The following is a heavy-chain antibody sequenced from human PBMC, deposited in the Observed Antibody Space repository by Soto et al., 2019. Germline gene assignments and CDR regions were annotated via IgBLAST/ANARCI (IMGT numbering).Heavy chain of an antibody. CDR2: INHSGST. CDR3: ARCRAPGIAVAGRRGWFDP. D-gene: IGHD6-19*01. J-gene: IGHJ5*02. CDR1: GGSFSGYY. V-gene: IGHV4-34*01. Sequence: SETLSLTCAVYGGSFSGYYWSWIRQPPGKGLEWIGEINHSGSTNYNPSLKSRVTISVDTSKNQFSLKLSSVTAADTAVYYCARCRAPGIAVAGRRGWFDPWGQGTLGTVSS.